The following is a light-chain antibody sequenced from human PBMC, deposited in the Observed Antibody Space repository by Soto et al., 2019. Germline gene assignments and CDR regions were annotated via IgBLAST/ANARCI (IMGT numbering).Light chain of an antibody. CDR2: KAS. Sequence: DIQMTQSPSTRFSSLGDRVTITCRASQSISGLLAWYQQKPGKAPKLLIYKASGLESGVPSRFSGSGSGTEFTLTINGMQPDDFASDYCQQYYSIWTFCQGTKVDIK. V-gene: IGKV1-5*03. J-gene: IGKJ1*01. CDR3: QQYYSIWT. CDR1: QSISGL.